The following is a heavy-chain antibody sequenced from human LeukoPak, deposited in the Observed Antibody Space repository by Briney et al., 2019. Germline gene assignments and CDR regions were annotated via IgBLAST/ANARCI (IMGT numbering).Heavy chain of an antibody. CDR3: ARDPITGTTGGYY. V-gene: IGHV3-48*03. J-gene: IGHJ4*02. Sequence: PGGSLRLSCAASGFTFSSYEMNWVRQAPGKGLGWVSYISSSGSTIYYADSVKGRFTISRDNAKNSLYLQMNSLRAEDTAVYYCARDPITGTTGGYYWGQGTLVTVSS. CDR1: GFTFSSYE. CDR2: ISSSGSTI. D-gene: IGHD1-20*01.